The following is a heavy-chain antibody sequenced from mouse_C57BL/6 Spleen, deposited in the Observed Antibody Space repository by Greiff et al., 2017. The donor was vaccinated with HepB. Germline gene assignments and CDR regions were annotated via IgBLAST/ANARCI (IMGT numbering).Heavy chain of an antibody. V-gene: IGHV1-15*01. Sequence: VKLVESGAELVRPGASVTLSCKASGYTFTDYEMHWVKQTPVHGLEWIGAIDPETGGTAYNQKFKGKAILTADKSSSTAYMELRSLTSEDSAVYYCTRSGSSYEAMDYWGQGTSVTVSS. J-gene: IGHJ4*01. CDR1: GYTFTDYE. D-gene: IGHD1-1*01. CDR2: IDPETGGT. CDR3: TRSGSSYEAMDY.